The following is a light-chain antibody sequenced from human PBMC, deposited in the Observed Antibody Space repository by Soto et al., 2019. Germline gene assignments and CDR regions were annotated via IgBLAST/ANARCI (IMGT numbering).Light chain of an antibody. CDR1: NSDVGLYNL. V-gene: IGLV2-23*01. J-gene: IGLJ2*01. CDR3: CSYAGSATVV. CDR2: EGI. Sequence: QSALTQPASVSGSPGQSITISCTGTNSDVGLYNLVSWYQQHPGKAPKLIIYEGIKRPSGVSNRFSGSKSGNTASLTISGLQAEDESDYYCCSYAGSATVVFGGGTKLTVL.